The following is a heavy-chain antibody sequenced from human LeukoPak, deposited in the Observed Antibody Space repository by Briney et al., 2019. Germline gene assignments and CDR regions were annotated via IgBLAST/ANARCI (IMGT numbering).Heavy chain of an antibody. CDR2: INHSGST. CDR1: GGSFSGYY. V-gene: IGHV4-34*01. CDR3: ARGYCSSTSCHPHYFDY. D-gene: IGHD2-2*01. J-gene: IGHJ4*02. Sequence: SETLSLTCAVYGGSFSGYYWSWIRQPPGKGLEWIGEINHSGSTNYNPSLKSRVTISVDTSKNQFSLKLSSVTAADTAVYYCARGYCSSTSCHPHYFDYWAREPWSPSPQ.